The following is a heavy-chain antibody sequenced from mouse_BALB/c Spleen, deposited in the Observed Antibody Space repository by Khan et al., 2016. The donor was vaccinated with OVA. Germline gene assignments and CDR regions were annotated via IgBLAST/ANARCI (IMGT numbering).Heavy chain of an antibody. Sequence: EVELVESGGGLVQPGGSRKLSCAASGFTFSSYGMHWVRQAPERGLEWVAYISGDSNTIHYADTVKGRFTISRDNPRNTLFLQMTSLMSEDTAMYYCATSYFYGYYIDYWGSGTTLTVSS. D-gene: IGHD1-1*01. CDR2: ISGDSNTI. CDR3: ATSYFYGYYIDY. J-gene: IGHJ2*01. V-gene: IGHV5-17*02. CDR1: GFTFSSYG.